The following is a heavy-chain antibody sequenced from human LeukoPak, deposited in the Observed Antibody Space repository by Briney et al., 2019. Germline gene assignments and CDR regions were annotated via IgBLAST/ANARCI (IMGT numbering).Heavy chain of an antibody. V-gene: IGHV1-2*02. CDR1: GYTFTGYY. J-gene: IGHJ4*02. CDR2: INPNSGGT. CDR3: ARGGTWIQLWSIDY. D-gene: IGHD5-18*01. Sequence: ASVKVSCKASGYTFTGYYMHWVRQSPGQGLEWMGWINPNSGGTNYAQKFQGRVTMTRDTSISTAYMELSRLRSDDTAVYYCARGGTWIQLWSIDYWGQGTLVTVSS.